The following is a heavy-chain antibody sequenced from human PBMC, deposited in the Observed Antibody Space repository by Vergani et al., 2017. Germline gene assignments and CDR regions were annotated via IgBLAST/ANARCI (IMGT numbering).Heavy chain of an antibody. CDR3: ARDRGSYYYDSSGYFPDAFDI. Sequence: QLVESGGGWVQPGGSLRLSCTASGFTFSNYWMQWVRQAPGKGLMWVSRINSDGDSTSYADSVKGRFTISRDNAKNTLYLQMDSLRAEDTAVYYCARDRGSYYYDSSGYFPDAFDIWGQGTMVTVSS. CDR2: INSDGDST. D-gene: IGHD3-22*01. J-gene: IGHJ3*02. CDR1: GFTFSNYW. V-gene: IGHV3-74*01.